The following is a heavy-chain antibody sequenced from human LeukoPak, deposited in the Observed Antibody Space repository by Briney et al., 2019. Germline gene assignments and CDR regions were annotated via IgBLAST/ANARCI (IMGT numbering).Heavy chain of an antibody. Sequence: ASVNVPHMLSRYSLPEFSMHLLGQAPGKGLEWMGGFYPVDCETIYAQKFQGRVTMTEDTSTDTAYMQRSSVRSEDTAVYLFATDAIVKSGSYSGVDYWGEGTLVTVS. CDR1: RYSLPEFS. V-gene: IGHV1-24*01. CDR3: ATDAIVKSGSYSGVDY. J-gene: IGHJ4*02. D-gene: IGHD1-26*01. CDR2: FYPVDCET.